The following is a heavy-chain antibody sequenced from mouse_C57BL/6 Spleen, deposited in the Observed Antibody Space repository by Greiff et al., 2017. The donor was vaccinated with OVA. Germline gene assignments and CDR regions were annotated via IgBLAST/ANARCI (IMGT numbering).Heavy chain of an antibody. CDR3: ARGGALDY. D-gene: IGHD1-1*02. CDR1: GYAFSRSW. V-gene: IGHV1-82*01. J-gene: IGHJ4*01. Sequence: QVQLQQSGPELVKPGASVKISCKASGYAFSRSWMNWVKQRPGKGLEWIGRIYPGDGDPNYNGKFKGKATLTADKSSSTAYMQLSSLTSEYSAVYYCARGGALDYWGQGTSVTVSA. CDR2: IYPGDGDP.